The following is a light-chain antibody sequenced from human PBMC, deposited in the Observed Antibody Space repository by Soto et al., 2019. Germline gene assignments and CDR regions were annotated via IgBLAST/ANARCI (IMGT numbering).Light chain of an antibody. Sequence: QAVVTQPPSVSGAPGQRITISCTGSSSNIGAGFGVHWYQHLPGTAPKLLIYDNNNRPSWVPDRFSGSKSGTSASLAITGLQVEDEAEYYCQSYDWRSLTGSRVFGTGTKVTVL. CDR3: QSYDWRSLTGSRV. CDR2: DNN. CDR1: SSNIGAGFG. V-gene: IGLV1-40*01. J-gene: IGLJ1*01.